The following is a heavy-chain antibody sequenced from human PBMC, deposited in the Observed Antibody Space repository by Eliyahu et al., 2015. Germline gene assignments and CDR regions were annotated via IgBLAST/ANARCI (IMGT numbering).Heavy chain of an antibody. CDR2: IYYSGGT. J-gene: IGHJ4*02. CDR3: ARRGXGGKSFDY. Sequence: QLQLQESGPGLVKPSETLSLTCTVSGGSISTSSYYWGWIRQPPGKGLGWIGSIYYSGGTYYNASLKSRVTISVDTSKNQFFLKVSSMTGADTAVXFCARRGXGGKSFDYWGQGTLVTVSS. CDR1: GGSISTSSYY. V-gene: IGHV4-39*01. D-gene: IGHD4-23*01.